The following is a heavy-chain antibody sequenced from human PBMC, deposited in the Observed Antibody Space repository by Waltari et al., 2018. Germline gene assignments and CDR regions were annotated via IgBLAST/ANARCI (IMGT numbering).Heavy chain of an antibody. D-gene: IGHD6-19*01. CDR3: ARQDSGWDLTAFDY. Sequence: QLQLQESGPGLVKPSETLSLTCTVSGGSISSSSYYWGWTRQPPGKGLAWIGSIYYSGSTYYNPSLKSRVTISVDTSKNQFSLKLSSVTAADTAVYYCARQDSGWDLTAFDYWGQGTLVTVSS. CDR1: GGSISSSSYY. CDR2: IYYSGST. J-gene: IGHJ4*02. V-gene: IGHV4-39*01.